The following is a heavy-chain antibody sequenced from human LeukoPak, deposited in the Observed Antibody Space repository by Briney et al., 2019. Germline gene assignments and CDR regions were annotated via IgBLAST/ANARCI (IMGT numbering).Heavy chain of an antibody. CDR2: IKPDGSEK. D-gene: IGHD1-26*01. CDR3: ARAHIQDYTIVGLVDH. J-gene: IGHJ5*02. Sequence: GGSLRLSCAASGFTSSIYWMSWVRQAPGKGLEWMANIKPDGSEKYYVDSVKGRFTISRDSAKNSLFLQMDNLRVEDTAIYYCARAHIQDYTIVGLVDHWGQGTLVTVSS. CDR1: GFTSSIYW. V-gene: IGHV3-7*01.